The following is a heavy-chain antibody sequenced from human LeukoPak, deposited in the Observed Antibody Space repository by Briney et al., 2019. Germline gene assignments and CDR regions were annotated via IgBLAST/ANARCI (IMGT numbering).Heavy chain of an antibody. V-gene: IGHV4-34*01. CDR3: ARGNDIVVVVAASWFDP. Sequence: GSLRLSCAASGFTVSSNYWSWIRQPPGKGLEWIGEINHSGSTNYNPSLKSRVTISVDTSKNQFSLKLSSVTAADTAVYYCARGNDIVVVVAASWFDPWGQGTLVTVSS. J-gene: IGHJ5*02. CDR1: GFTVSSNY. CDR2: INHSGST. D-gene: IGHD2-15*01.